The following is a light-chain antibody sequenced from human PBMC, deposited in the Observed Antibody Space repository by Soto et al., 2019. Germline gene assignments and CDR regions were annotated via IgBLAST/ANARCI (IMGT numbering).Light chain of an antibody. CDR2: EVS. Sequence: QSVLTQPPSASGSPGQSVTISCTGTNSDVGGYNYVSWYQQHPGKAPKLMIYEVSKRPSGVPDRFSGSKSGNTASLTVSGLQAEDVIDYYRSSYAGSNIPVSGTGPK. J-gene: IGLJ1*01. CDR1: NSDVGGYNY. V-gene: IGLV2-8*01. CDR3: SSYAGSNIPV.